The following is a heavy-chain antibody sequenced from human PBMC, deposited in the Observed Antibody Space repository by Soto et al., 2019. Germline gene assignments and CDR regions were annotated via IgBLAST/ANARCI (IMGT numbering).Heavy chain of an antibody. D-gene: IGHD1-1*01. J-gene: IGHJ5*02. V-gene: IGHV1-69*04. CDR2: IIPILGIA. Sequence: GASVKVSCKASGGTFSSYTISWVRQAPGQGLEWMGRIIPILGIANYAQKFQGRVTITADKSTGTAYMELNSLTSEDTAVYYCARDQSWHDLVWWFDPWGQGTLVTVSS. CDR3: ARDQSWHDLVWWFDP. CDR1: GGTFSSYT.